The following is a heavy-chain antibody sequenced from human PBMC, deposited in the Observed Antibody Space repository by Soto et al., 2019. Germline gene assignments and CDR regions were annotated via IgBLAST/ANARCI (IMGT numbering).Heavy chain of an antibody. CDR1: GYSFTSYW. D-gene: IGHD5-18*01. CDR2: IDPSDSYT. Sequence: PGESLKISCKGSGYSFTSYWISWVRQMPGKGLEWMGRIDPSDSYTNYSPSFQGHVTISADKPISTAYQQWSSLKASDTALYYCARQTRIQLWPDYYGMDVWGQGTTVTVSS. V-gene: IGHV5-10-1*01. CDR3: ARQTRIQLWPDYYGMDV. J-gene: IGHJ6*02.